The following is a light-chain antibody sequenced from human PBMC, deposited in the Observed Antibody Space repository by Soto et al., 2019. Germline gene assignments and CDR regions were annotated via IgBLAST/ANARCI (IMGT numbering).Light chain of an antibody. J-gene: IGKJ5*01. CDR2: DAS. CDR3: QQYGGSPIT. Sequence: VVLTQSPATLSLSPGERATLCCRTSLSVSVYLDWYQQKPGQAPRLLISDASNRATGIPARFSGSGSGTDFTLTISRLEPEDFAVYYCQQYGGSPITFGLGTRLEIK. V-gene: IGKV3-11*01. CDR1: LSVSVY.